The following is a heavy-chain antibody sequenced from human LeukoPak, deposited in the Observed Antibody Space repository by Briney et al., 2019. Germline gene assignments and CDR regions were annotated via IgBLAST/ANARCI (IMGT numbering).Heavy chain of an antibody. CDR1: GFTFSSYS. CDR2: ISSSSSYI. J-gene: IGHJ6*03. D-gene: IGHD5-24*01. V-gene: IGHV3-21*01. CDR3: ARDSGYSPLYYYYYMDV. Sequence: GGSLRLSGAASGFTFSSYSMNWVRQAPGKGLEWVSSISSSSSYIYYADSVKGRFTISRDNAKNSLYLQMNSLRAEDTAVYYCARDSGYSPLYYYYYMDVWGKGTTVTVSS.